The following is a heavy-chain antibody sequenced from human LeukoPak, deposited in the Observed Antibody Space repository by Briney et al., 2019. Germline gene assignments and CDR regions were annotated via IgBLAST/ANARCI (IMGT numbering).Heavy chain of an antibody. V-gene: IGHV4-31*03. D-gene: IGHD3-22*01. CDR3: SRGLDSRKLGY. CDR2: IHPSGML. CDR1: GASFNSDDQY. J-gene: IGHJ4*02. Sequence: SSETLSLTCTVSGASFNSDDQYQNWIRQSPGKGLEWIGSIHPSGMLYNNPSLESRVTMSRDTSKNQFSLNLNSVTAADTAVYFCSRGLDSRKLGYWGQGILVTVSS.